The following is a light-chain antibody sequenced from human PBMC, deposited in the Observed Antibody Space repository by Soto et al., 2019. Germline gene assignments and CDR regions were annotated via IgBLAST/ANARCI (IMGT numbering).Light chain of an antibody. CDR3: CSYAGSVAYV. Sequence: QSVLTQPASVSGSPGQSITISCTGTSSDVGSYNLVSWYQQHPGKAPKLMMYEVTKRPSGVSNRFSGSKSGNTASLTISGLQAEDEADYYCCSYAGSVAYVFGTGTKSPS. CDR2: EVT. V-gene: IGLV2-23*02. J-gene: IGLJ1*01. CDR1: SSDVGSYNL.